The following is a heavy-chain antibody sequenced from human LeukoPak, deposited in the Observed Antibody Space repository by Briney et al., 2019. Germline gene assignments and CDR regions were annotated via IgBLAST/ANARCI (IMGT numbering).Heavy chain of an antibody. V-gene: IGHV4-59*08. CDR2: VHYSGST. J-gene: IGHJ3*02. CDR1: GVSIFSSY. Sequence: PSETLSLTCTVSGVSIFSSYWNWVRQPPGKGLEWIGYVHYSGSTNYNPSLKSRVTISVDTSKSQFSLKLSSVTAADTAVYYCARHHDLSRPAFDIWGQGTMVTVSS. CDR3: ARHHDLSRPAFDI. D-gene: IGHD2-21*02.